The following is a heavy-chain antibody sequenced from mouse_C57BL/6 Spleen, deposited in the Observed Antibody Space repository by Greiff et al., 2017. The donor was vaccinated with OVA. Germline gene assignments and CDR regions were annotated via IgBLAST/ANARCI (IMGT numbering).Heavy chain of an antibody. CDR2: ISDGGSYT. V-gene: IGHV5-4*01. CDR3: ARDPDYGSSNWYCDV. D-gene: IGHD1-1*01. J-gene: IGHJ1*03. CDR1: GFTFSSYA. Sequence: DVMLVESGGGLVKPGGSLKLSCAASGFTFSSYAMSWVRQTPEKRLEWVATISDGGSYTYYPDNVKGRFTISRDNAKNNLYLQMSHLKSEDTAMYYCARDPDYGSSNWYCDVWGTGTTVTVSS.